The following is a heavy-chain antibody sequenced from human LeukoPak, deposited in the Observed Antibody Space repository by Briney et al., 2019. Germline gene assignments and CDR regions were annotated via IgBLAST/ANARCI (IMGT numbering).Heavy chain of an antibody. CDR3: ARGLPGIAVAGPGYYFDY. D-gene: IGHD6-19*01. CDR2: IIPIFGTA. CDR1: GGTFSSYA. Sequence: SVKVSCKASGGTFSSYAISWVRQAPGQGLEWMGGIIPIFGTANYAQRFQGRVTITADESTSTAYMELSSLRSEDTAVYYCARGLPGIAVAGPGYYFDYWGQGTLVTVSS. J-gene: IGHJ4*02. V-gene: IGHV1-69*13.